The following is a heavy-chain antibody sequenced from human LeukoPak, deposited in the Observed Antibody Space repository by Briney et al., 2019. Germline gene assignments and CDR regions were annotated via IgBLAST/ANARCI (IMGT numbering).Heavy chain of an antibody. Sequence: GGSLRLSCVASGFTFSDYYMSWIRQAPGKGLEWVSYISSSGSTIYYADSVKGRFTISRDNAKNSLYLQMNSLRAEDTAVYYCARESDYYDSSGYYVYFDYWGQGTLVTVSS. J-gene: IGHJ4*02. CDR2: ISSSGSTI. D-gene: IGHD3-22*01. CDR1: GFTFSDYY. V-gene: IGHV3-11*04. CDR3: ARESDYYDSSGYYVYFDY.